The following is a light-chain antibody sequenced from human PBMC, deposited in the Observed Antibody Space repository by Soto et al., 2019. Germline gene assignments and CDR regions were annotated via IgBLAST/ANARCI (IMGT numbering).Light chain of an antibody. CDR3: SSYTISSTHVV. CDR2: EVS. Sequence: QSALTQPASVSGSPGQSITISCTGTSSDVGGYNYVSWYQQHPGKAPKLMIYEVSNRPSGVSNRFSGSKSGNTASLTISGLQADDEADYYCSSYTISSTHVVFGGGTQLTVL. CDR1: SSDVGGYNY. V-gene: IGLV2-14*01. J-gene: IGLJ2*01.